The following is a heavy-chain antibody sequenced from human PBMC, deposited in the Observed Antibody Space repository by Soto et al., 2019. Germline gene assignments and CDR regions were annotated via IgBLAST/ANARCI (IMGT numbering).Heavy chain of an antibody. CDR3: AKDVLRFLEWSIARDY. D-gene: IGHD3-3*01. J-gene: IGHJ4*02. CDR2: ISGSGGST. CDR1: GFTFSSYA. Sequence: GGSLRLSCAASGFTFSSYAMSWVRQAPGKGLEWVSAISGSGGSTYYADSVKGRFTISRDNSKNTLYLQMNSLRAEDTAVYYCAKDVLRFLEWSIARDYWGQGTLVTVSS. V-gene: IGHV3-23*01.